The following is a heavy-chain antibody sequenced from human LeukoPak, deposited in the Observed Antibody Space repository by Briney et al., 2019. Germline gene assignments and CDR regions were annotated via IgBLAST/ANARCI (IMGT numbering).Heavy chain of an antibody. CDR2: SNRNSGGT. CDR3: ARDALINYDTSRYFGNWYFDL. J-gene: IGHJ2*01. V-gene: IGHV1-2*02. CDR1: GHTFTSYY. Sequence: ASVKVSCKAPGHTFTSYYIHWVRQAPGHGLEWMGRSNRNSGGTNCAQKFQGRVTMTRDTSISTAYMDLSRLRSDDTAVYYCARDALINYDTSRYFGNWYFDLWGRGTLVTVSP. D-gene: IGHD3-22*01.